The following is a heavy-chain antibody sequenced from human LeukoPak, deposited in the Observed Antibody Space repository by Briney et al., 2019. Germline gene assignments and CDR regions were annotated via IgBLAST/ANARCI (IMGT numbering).Heavy chain of an antibody. CDR1: GFTFSSYS. CDR3: ARDIDLLWFGESDY. V-gene: IGHV3-21*01. CDR2: ISSSSSYI. J-gene: IGHJ4*02. Sequence: PGGSLRLSCAASGFTFSSYSMNWVRQAPGKGLEWVSSISSSSSYIYYVDSVKGRFTISRDNAKNSLYLQMNSLRAEDTAVYYCARDIDLLWFGESDYWGQGTLVTVSS. D-gene: IGHD3-10*01.